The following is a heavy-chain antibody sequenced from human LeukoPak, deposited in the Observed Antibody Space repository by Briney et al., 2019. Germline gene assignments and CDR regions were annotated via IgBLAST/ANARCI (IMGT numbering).Heavy chain of an antibody. J-gene: IGHJ4*02. V-gene: IGHV4-39*01. D-gene: IGHD3-10*01. CDR2: DDYSEST. Sequence: SETLSLTCSVSGGSIYSSTYYWAWIRQPPGKGLEWIGSDDYSESTYDNPSLKSRVTISVDTSKNQFSLKLSSVTAADTAVYYCARTRYYYNSRSYGAPYYFDYWGQGTLVTVSS. CDR3: ARTRYYYNSRSYGAPYYFDY. CDR1: GGSIYSSTYY.